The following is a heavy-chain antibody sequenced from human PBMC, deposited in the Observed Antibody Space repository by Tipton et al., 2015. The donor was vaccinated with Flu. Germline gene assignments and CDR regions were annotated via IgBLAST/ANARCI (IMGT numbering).Heavy chain of an antibody. J-gene: IGHJ6*02. CDR2: IYYSGST. CDR3: ARDQVSPHLTYGMDV. D-gene: IGHD2-21*01. CDR1: GGSVSSGSYY. V-gene: IGHV4-61*01. Sequence: GGSVSSGSYYWSWIRQPPGKGLEWIGYIYYSGSTNYNPSLKSRVTISVDTSKNQFSLKLSSVTAADTAVYYCARDQVSPHLTYGMDVWGQGTTVTVSS.